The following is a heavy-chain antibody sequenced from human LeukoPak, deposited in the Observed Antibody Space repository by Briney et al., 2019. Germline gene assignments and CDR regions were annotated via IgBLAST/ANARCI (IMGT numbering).Heavy chain of an antibody. D-gene: IGHD6-13*01. V-gene: IGHV3-53*05. CDR1: GFTVSSKY. CDR2: IYPGGST. J-gene: IGHJ4*02. Sequence: GGSLRLSCAASGFTVSSKYMSWVRQAPGKGLDWVSIIYPGGSTYYADSVKGRFTISRDNSKNTLYLQMNSLRAEDTAVYYCAKDKSAAAAGYCFDYWGQGTLVTVSS. CDR3: AKDKSAAAAGYCFDY.